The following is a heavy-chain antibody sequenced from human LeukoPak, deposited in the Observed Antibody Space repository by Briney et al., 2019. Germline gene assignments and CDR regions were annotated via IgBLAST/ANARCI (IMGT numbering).Heavy chain of an antibody. CDR2: MNPNSGNT. Sequence: ASVKVSCKASGYTFTSYDINWVRQATGQGLEWMGWMNPNSGNTGYAQKFQGRVTMTRNTSISTAYMELSSLRSEDTAVYYCARGSFTRFYNWFDPWGQGTLVTVSS. CDR3: ARGSFTRFYNWFDP. J-gene: IGHJ5*02. D-gene: IGHD2/OR15-2a*01. CDR1: GYTFTSYD. V-gene: IGHV1-8*01.